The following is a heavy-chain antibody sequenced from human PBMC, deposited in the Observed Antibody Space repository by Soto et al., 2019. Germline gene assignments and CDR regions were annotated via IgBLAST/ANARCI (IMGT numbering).Heavy chain of an antibody. CDR2: MSGNGGGT. CDR1: GFTFSSHA. V-gene: IGHV3-23*01. Sequence: EVQLLESGGGLVQPGGSLRLSCAASGFTFSSHAMTWVRQAPGKGLEWVSAMSGNGGGTYYADSVKGRFTISRDYSKNTVYLQMNSLRAEDTAVYYCAKVATLITMVRGVYFDHWGQGTLVTVSA. D-gene: IGHD3-10*01. J-gene: IGHJ4*02. CDR3: AKVATLITMVRGVYFDH.